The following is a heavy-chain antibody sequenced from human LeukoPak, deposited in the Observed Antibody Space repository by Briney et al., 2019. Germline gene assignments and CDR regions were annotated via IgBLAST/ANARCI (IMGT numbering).Heavy chain of an antibody. Sequence: SQTLSLTCRVSGGSISSGVYYWSWIRQPPGKGLEWVGYIYHSGSTYYIPSLKSRVTISVYRSKNQFSLKLSSVTAADTAVYYCARDLFIGTARRFGALEWLPWGQGTLVTVSS. V-gene: IGHV4-30-2*01. CDR2: IYHSGST. D-gene: IGHD3-3*01. J-gene: IGHJ4*02. CDR3: ARDLFIGTARRFGALEWLP. CDR1: GGSISSGVYY.